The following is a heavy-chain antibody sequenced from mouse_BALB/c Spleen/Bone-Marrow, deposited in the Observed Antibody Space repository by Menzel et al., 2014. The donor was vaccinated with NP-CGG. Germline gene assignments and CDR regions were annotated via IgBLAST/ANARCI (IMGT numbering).Heavy chain of an antibody. CDR2: IDPGSGST. CDR3: TSWDY. V-gene: IGHV1S22*01. J-gene: IGHJ2*01. CDR1: GYTFTSYW. Sequence: LQQPGSELVRPGASVKLSCKASGYTFTSYWMHWVKQRHGQGLEWIGNIDPGSGSTNYDEKFKSKGTLTVDTSSSTAFMHLSSLTPEDSAVYYCTSWDYWGQGTTLTVSS.